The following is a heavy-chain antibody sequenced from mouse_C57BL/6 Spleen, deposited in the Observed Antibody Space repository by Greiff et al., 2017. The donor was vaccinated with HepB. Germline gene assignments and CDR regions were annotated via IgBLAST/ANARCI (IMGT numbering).Heavy chain of an antibody. CDR1: GYTFTSYG. V-gene: IGHV1-81*01. CDR2: IYPRSGNT. Sequence: VQLQQSGAELARPGASVKLSCKASGYTFTSYGISWVKQRTGQGLEWIGEIYPRSGNTYYNEKFKGKATLTADKSSSTAYMELRSLTSEDSAVYFCARSDGYYGAYWGQGTLVTVSA. J-gene: IGHJ3*01. D-gene: IGHD2-3*01. CDR3: ARSDGYYGAY.